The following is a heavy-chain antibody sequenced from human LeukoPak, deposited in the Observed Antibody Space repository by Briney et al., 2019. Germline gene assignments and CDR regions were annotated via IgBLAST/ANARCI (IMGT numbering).Heavy chain of an antibody. CDR3: AKRSSSSWTEYFQH. CDR2: INPKNGDT. Sequence: ASVKVSCKASGYTFTDYYIHWVRQAPGQGLEWMGWINPKNGDTNYAQKFRGRVAMTRDTYISTAYMELSRVRSDDTAVFYCAKRSSSSWTEYFQHWGQGTLVTVSS. D-gene: IGHD6-13*01. CDR1: GYTFTDYY. J-gene: IGHJ1*01. V-gene: IGHV1-2*02.